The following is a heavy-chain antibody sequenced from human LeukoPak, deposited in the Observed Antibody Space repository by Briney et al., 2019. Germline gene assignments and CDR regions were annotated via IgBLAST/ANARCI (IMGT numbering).Heavy chain of an antibody. CDR2: IIPIFGTA. CDR3: ARDSRAYYYDSSGHHYFDY. Sequence: SVKVSCKASGGTFSSYAISWVRQAPGQGLEWMGGIIPIFGTANYAQKFQGRVTITADESTSTAYMELSSLRSEDTAVYYCARDSRAYYYDSSGHHYFDYWGQGTLVTVSS. CDR1: GGTFSSYA. J-gene: IGHJ4*02. D-gene: IGHD3-22*01. V-gene: IGHV1-69*13.